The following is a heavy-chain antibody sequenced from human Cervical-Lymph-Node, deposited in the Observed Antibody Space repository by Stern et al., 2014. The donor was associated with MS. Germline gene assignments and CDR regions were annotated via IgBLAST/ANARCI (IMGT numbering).Heavy chain of an antibody. CDR1: GFTFSRNG. V-gene: IGHV3-33*01. CDR3: VAYASGDNINH. D-gene: IGHD6-19*01. CDR2: IWYDGSNE. Sequence: VQLVESGGGVVQPGRSLRLSCAASGFTFSRNGMHWVRQAPGKGLEGVAVIWYDGSNEIYVDSVKGRFTISRDNSKNTLYLQMNSLRVEDTAVYYCVAYASGDNINHWGQGTLVTVSS. J-gene: IGHJ5*02.